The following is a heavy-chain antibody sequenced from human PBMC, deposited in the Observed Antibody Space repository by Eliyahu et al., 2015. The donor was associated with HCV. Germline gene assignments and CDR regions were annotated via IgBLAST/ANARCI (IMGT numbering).Heavy chain of an antibody. CDR2: ISHDGSNK. CDR1: GFPFNNFY. D-gene: IGHD2-15*01. J-gene: IGHJ4*02. Sequence: QVQLVESGGGVVQPGXSLRLSCAAXGFPFNNFYXHWVRPAPGKGLEGVAVISHDGSNKYYADSVKGRFTISRDNSKNTLFLQMNSLRVEDTALYYCTRGGCSGGACSFGSNDDYWGQGTLVTVSS. CDR3: TRGGCSGGACSFGSNDDY. V-gene: IGHV3-30-3*01.